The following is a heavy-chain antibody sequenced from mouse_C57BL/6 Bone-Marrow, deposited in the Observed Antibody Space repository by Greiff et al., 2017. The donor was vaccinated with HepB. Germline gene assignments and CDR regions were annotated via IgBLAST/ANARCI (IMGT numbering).Heavy chain of an antibody. CDR2: ILPGSGST. V-gene: IGHV1-9*01. CDR1: GYTFTGYW. D-gene: IGHD1-1*01. Sequence: VQLQQSGAELMKPGASVKLSCKATGYTFTGYWIEWVKQRPGHGLESIGEILPGSGSTNYNEKFKGKATFTADTSSNTAYMQLSSLTTEDSAIYYCARALIITTVVRYYAMDYWGQGTSVTVSS. CDR3: ARALIITTVVRYYAMDY. J-gene: IGHJ4*01.